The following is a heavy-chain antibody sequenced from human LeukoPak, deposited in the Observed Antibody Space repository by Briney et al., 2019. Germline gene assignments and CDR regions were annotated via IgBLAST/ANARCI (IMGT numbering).Heavy chain of an antibody. Sequence: ASVKVSCKASGYTFTGYYMHWVRQAPGQGLEWMGWINPNSGGTNYAQKFQGRVTMTRDTSISTAYMELSRLRSDDTAVYYCARDLLGWRGKYFDPWGQGTLVTVSS. D-gene: IGHD2-15*01. CDR2: INPNSGGT. V-gene: IGHV1-2*02. J-gene: IGHJ5*02. CDR3: ARDLLGWRGKYFDP. CDR1: GYTFTGYY.